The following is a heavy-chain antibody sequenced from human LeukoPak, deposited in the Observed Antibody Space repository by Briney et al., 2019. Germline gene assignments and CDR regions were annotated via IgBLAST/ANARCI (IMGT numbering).Heavy chain of an antibody. CDR2: IIPIFGTA. D-gene: IGHD3-22*01. CDR1: GGTFSSYA. J-gene: IGHJ6*03. V-gene: IGHV1-69*05. Sequence: SVKVSCKASGGTFSSYAISWVRQAPGQGLEWMGGIIPIFGTANYAQKFQGRVTITTDESTSTAYMELSSLRSEDTAVYYCARARRPYDSSGYGTDYYYYMDVWGKGTTVTVSS. CDR3: ARARRPYDSSGYGTDYYYYMDV.